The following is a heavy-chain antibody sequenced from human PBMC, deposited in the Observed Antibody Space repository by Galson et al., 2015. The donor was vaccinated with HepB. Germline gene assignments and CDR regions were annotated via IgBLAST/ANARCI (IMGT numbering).Heavy chain of an antibody. CDR2: ISYDGSNK. J-gene: IGHJ4*02. D-gene: IGHD4-23*01. Sequence: SLRLSCAASGFTFSSYAMHWVRQAPGKGLEWVAVISYDGSNKYYADSVKGRFSISRDNSKNTLYLQMSSLRADDTAVYYCARDLGDNGGHSNYFDYWGLGILVTVSS. CDR3: ARDLGDNGGHSNYFDY. CDR1: GFTFSSYA. V-gene: IGHV3-30*14.